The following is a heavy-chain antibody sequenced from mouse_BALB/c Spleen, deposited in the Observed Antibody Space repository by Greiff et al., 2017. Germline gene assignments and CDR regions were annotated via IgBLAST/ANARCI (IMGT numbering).Heavy chain of an antibody. J-gene: IGHJ3*01. D-gene: IGHD1-1*01. CDR1: GFTFSSYT. CDR2: ISNGGGST. CDR3: ARYGHYYGSSPYFAY. Sequence: EVMLVESGGGLVQPGGSLKLSCAASGFTFSSYTMSWVRQTPEKRLEWVAYISNGGGSTYYPDTVKGRFTISRDNAKNTLDLQMSSLNSDDAAMYYCARYGHYYGSSPYFAYWGQGTLVTVSA. V-gene: IGHV5-12-2*01.